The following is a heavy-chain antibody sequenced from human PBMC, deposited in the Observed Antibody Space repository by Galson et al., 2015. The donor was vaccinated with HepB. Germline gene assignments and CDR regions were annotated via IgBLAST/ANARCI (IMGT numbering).Heavy chain of an antibody. CDR2: ISSSSSYI. CDR1: GFTFSSYS. CDR3: AREYYYDSSGYYYYWDY. V-gene: IGHV3-21*01. D-gene: IGHD3-22*01. J-gene: IGHJ4*02. Sequence: SLRLSCAASGFTFSSYSMNWVRQAPGKGLEWVSSISSSSSYIYYADSVKGRFTISRDNAKNSLYLQMNSLRAEDTAVYYCAREYYYDSSGYYYYWDYWGQGTLVTVSS.